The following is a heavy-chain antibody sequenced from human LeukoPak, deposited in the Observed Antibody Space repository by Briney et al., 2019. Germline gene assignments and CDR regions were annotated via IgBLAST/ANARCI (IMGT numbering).Heavy chain of an antibody. CDR3: ARDFGSSWYGDWFDP. J-gene: IGHJ5*02. CDR2: INRNGGST. D-gene: IGHD6-13*01. Sequence: RGSLRLSCAASGFTFDDYGMIWVRQAPGKEGQWVCGINRNGGSTGYADSVKGRFTISRANAKNSLYMQMNSLRAEDTALYYCARDFGSSWYGDWFDPWGQGTLVTVSS. CDR1: GFTFDDYG. V-gene: IGHV3-20*04.